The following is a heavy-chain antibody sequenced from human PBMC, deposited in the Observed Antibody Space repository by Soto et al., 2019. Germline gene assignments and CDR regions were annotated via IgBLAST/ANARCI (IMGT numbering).Heavy chain of an antibody. Sequence: GWSLRISCAASRFTFSSYAISWARQAPGKGLEWVSAISGSGGSTYYADSVKGRFTISRDNSKNTLYLQMNSLRAEDTAVYYCEKASSVIRPQALFDYWGQGTLVNVSS. J-gene: IGHJ4*02. CDR2: ISGSGGST. V-gene: IGHV3-23*01. CDR1: RFTFSSYA. D-gene: IGHD3-3*01. CDR3: EKASSVIRPQALFDY.